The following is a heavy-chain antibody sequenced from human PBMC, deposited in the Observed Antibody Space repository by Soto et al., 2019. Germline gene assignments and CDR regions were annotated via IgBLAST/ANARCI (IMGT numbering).Heavy chain of an antibody. CDR1: LFTFINYV. CDR2: ISETGRST. Sequence: VGSLRLACVDALFTFINYVMSWFLQSRVKGLEWVSTISETGRSTYYADSVKGRFTISRDNAKNTLYLEMSSLRAEDTAVYYCAKVDQYVSGSLGIFDPWGEGTLVTVSS. CDR3: AKVDQYVSGSLGIFDP. J-gene: IGHJ5*02. V-gene: IGHV3-23*01. D-gene: IGHD3-10*01.